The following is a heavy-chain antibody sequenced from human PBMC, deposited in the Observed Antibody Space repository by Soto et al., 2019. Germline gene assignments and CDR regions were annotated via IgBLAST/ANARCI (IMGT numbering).Heavy chain of an antibody. V-gene: IGHV1-69*13. CDR1: GSTFSSHA. D-gene: IGHD6-13*01. Sequence: SVTCSWKASGSTFSSHAISWVSQAHGQGLAWMRGIIPIFGTANYAQKFQGRLTITADEYTSTAYMELSSLRSEDTAVYYSASFFSGRQQLVPGFSYYGMDVWGEGTTVTASS. J-gene: IGHJ6*04. CDR2: IIPIFGTA. CDR3: ASFFSGRQQLVPGFSYYGMDV.